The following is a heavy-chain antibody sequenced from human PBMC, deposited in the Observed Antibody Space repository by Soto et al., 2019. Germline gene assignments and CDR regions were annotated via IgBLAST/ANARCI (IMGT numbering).Heavy chain of an antibody. J-gene: IGHJ4*02. CDR3: ARWYGYSFDY. V-gene: IGHV4-59*08. CDR2: IYYSVT. D-gene: IGHD1-1*01. CDR1: GGSISSYY. Sequence: SETLSLTCSVSGGSISSYYWSWIRQPPGKGLEWIAYIYYSVTSYNPSLKSRVSISLDTSKNQFSLKLSSVTAADTAVYYCARWYGYSFDYWGQGTLVTVSS.